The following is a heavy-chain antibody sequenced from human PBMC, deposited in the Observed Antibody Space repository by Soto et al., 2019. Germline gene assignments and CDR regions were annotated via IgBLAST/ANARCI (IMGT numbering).Heavy chain of an antibody. CDR2: IYYTGST. Sequence: QVQLQESGPGLVKPSQTLSLTCTVSGGSIYTGGFYWSWIRQLPGKGLEWLGYIYYTGSTQYTPSLKSRLTISTYTSDNQFSLRLTSVTAADTAVYYCATSLVTSRTRVDYWGQGTLVTVSS. J-gene: IGHJ4*02. V-gene: IGHV4-31*03. D-gene: IGHD1-26*01. CDR1: GGSIYTGGFY. CDR3: ATSLVTSRTRVDY.